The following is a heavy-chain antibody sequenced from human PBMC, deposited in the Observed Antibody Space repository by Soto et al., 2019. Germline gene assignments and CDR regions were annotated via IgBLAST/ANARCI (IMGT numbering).Heavy chain of an antibody. V-gene: IGHV4-39*01. CDR1: GGSFIGYY. CDR2: IYYSGST. J-gene: IGHJ4*02. D-gene: IGHD6-19*01. CDR3: ARHAVHSSGFTDY. Sequence: PSQTNPHTCAVYGGSFIGYYGSRISQPTGKGLEWIGSIYYSGSTYYNPSLKSRVTISVDTSKNQFSLKLSSVTAADTAVYCCARHAVHSSGFTDYWGQGTLVTVSS.